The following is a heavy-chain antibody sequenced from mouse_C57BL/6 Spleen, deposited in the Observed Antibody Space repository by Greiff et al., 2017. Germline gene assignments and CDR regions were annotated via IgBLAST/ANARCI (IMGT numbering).Heavy chain of an antibody. CDR1: GYSITSGYY. V-gene: IGHV3-6*01. CDR2: ISYDGSN. D-gene: IGHD1-1*01. J-gene: IGHJ2*01. Sequence: EVQRVESGPGLVKPSQSLSLTCSVTGYSITSGYYWNWIRQFPGNKLEWMGYISYDGSNNYNPSLKNRISITLDTSKNQFFLKLNSVTTEDTATYYCAREDYGSSFDYWGQGTTLTVSS. CDR3: AREDYGSSFDY.